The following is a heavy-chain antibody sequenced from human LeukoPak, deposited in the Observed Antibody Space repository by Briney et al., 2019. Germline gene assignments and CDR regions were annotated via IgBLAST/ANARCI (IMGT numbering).Heavy chain of an antibody. D-gene: IGHD1-14*01. J-gene: IGHJ5*02. CDR1: GFTFSSST. CDR3: ANKPAGFDP. Sequence: GGSLRLSCAASGFTFSSSTLSWVRQAPGKGLEWVSYISTGSGSIYYTDSVKGRFTVSRDNAKNTLYLQMNSLRAEDTAVYYCANKPAGFDPWGQGTLVTVSS. CDR2: ISTGSGSI. V-gene: IGHV3-48*04.